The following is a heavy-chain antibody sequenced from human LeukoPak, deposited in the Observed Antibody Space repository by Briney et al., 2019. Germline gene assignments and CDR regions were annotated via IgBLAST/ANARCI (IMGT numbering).Heavy chain of an antibody. CDR3: ARVAENSGWHFDY. CDR1: GFTFSSYS. D-gene: IGHD6-19*01. CDR2: ISSSSSYI. V-gene: IGHV3-21*01. Sequence: GGSLRLSCAASGFTFSSYSMNWVRQAPGKGLEWVSSISSSSSYIYYADSVKGRFTISRDNAKNSLYLQMNSLRAEDTAVYYCARVAENSGWHFDYWGQGTLVTVSS. J-gene: IGHJ4*02.